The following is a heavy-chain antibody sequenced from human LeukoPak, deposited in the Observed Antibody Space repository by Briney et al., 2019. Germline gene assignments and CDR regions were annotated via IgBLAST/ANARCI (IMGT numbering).Heavy chain of an antibody. CDR3: ARDPRGYYHLDV. CDR2: INGDGRDT. J-gene: IGHJ6*03. Sequence: GGSLTLSCAASGFTFTHYWMNWVRHSPGKGLVWLSRINGDGRDTGYADSVKGRFTIYRDNDKNKLYMQMISLRDEDTAVYSCARDPRGYYHLDVWGKGTTVTVSS. V-gene: IGHV3-74*01. CDR1: GFTFTHYW.